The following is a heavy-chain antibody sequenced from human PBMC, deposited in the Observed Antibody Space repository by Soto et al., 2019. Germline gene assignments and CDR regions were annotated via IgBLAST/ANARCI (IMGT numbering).Heavy chain of an antibody. Sequence: QLQLQESGPGLVKPSETLSLTCTGSGGSISSSSYYWGWIRQPPGTGLEWIGSIYYSRSTYYNPAITTRVTISVDSSKNQGSLRPNSVTAAGTAVYYCARPPKARGADWFDPWGQGTMVTVSS. CDR1: GGSISSSSYY. CDR3: ARPPKARGADWFDP. V-gene: IGHV4-39*01. CDR2: IYYSRST. J-gene: IGHJ5*02.